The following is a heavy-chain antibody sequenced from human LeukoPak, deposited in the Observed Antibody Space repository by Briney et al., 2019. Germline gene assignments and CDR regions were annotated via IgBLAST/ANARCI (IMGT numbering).Heavy chain of an antibody. CDR3: AKDVEATISSGGYYFVY. Sequence: GGSLRLPCDASGFTLRSYAMSWVRHAPGKGLEWVSAISGSDGSTHYADSVKGRFTISRDISYNRLYLQMNSLRAEDTAVYYCAKDVEATISSGGYYFVYWGQGTLVTVSS. CDR1: GFTLRSYA. D-gene: IGHD6-19*01. V-gene: IGHV3-23*01. J-gene: IGHJ4*02. CDR2: ISGSDGST.